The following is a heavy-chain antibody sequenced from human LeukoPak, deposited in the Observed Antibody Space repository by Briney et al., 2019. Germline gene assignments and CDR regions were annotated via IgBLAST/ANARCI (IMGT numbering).Heavy chain of an antibody. J-gene: IGHJ5*02. CDR2: IYTSGST. V-gene: IGHV4-4*07. CDR3: ARDSSGWYVWFDP. D-gene: IGHD6-19*01. CDR1: GGSISSYH. Sequence: SETLSLTCSVSGGSISSYHGSWIRQPAGKGVEWIGRIYTSGSTHYNPSLKSRVTMSVDTSKNQFSLKLSSVTAADTAVYYCARDSSGWYVWFDPWGQGTLVTVSS.